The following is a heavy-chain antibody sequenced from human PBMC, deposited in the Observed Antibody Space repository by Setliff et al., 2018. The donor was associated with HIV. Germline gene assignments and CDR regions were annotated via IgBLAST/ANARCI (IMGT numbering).Heavy chain of an antibody. CDR1: GDSISNYY. CDR2: IYTTGST. V-gene: IGHV4-4*09. D-gene: IGHD3-22*01. CDR3: ARGLSFYDPGGFDY. J-gene: IGHJ4*02. Sequence: PSETLSLTCTVSGDSISNYYWSWVRQPPGKGLEWIGYIYTTGSTNYNPSLKSRVTMSVDTSKNQFSLKLSSVTAADTAVYYCARGLSFYDPGGFDYWGQGTLVTVS.